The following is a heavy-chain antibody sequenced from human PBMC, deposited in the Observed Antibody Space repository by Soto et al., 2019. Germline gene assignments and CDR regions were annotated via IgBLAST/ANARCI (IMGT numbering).Heavy chain of an antibody. Sequence: GGSLRLSCAASGFTFSSYGMHWVRQAPGKGLEWVAVIWYDGSNKYYADSVKGRFTISRDNSKNTLYLQMNSLRAEDTAVYYCARDLWVSYYFDYWGQGTLVTVSS. V-gene: IGHV3-33*01. CDR2: IWYDGSNK. CDR1: GFTFSSYG. D-gene: IGHD3-10*01. J-gene: IGHJ4*02. CDR3: ARDLWVSYYFDY.